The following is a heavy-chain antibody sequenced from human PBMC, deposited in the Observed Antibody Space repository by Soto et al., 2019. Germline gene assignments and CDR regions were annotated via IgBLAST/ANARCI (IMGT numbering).Heavy chain of an antibody. V-gene: IGHV3-74*01. Sequence: EVQLVESGRGLVQPGGSLRLSCAASGFPFSSYWMHWVRQAPGKGLVWVSRINSDGGSTSYADSVKGRFTISRDNAKNTLYLQMNSLRAEDTAVYYCAIRASYYDSSGYFDYWGQGTLVTVSS. J-gene: IGHJ4*02. CDR1: GFPFSSYW. CDR2: INSDGGST. CDR3: AIRASYYDSSGYFDY. D-gene: IGHD3-22*01.